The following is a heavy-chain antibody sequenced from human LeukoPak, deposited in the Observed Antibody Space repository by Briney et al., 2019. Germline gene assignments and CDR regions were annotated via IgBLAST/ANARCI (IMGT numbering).Heavy chain of an antibody. D-gene: IGHD3-10*01. CDR2: LYTGGDT. J-gene: IGHJ4*02. V-gene: IGHV3-53*01. Sequence: PGGSLRLSCAVSGFSVSAHYMSWVRQAPGKGLECVSFLYTGGDTYYADSVKGRFTISRDNSKNTLYLQMNGPRAEDTAVYYCARGPGSRGIFDYWGQGTLVTVSS. CDR3: ARGPGSRGIFDY. CDR1: GFSVSAHY.